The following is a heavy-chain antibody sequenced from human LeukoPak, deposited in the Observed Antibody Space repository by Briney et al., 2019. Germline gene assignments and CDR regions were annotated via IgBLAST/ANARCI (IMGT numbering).Heavy chain of an antibody. V-gene: IGHV3-48*04. D-gene: IGHD1-1*01. CDR2: ISSSVTTT. CDR3: ARASRSRTADFDY. Sequence: PGGALRLSCAASGFTFSSYSLNWVRQAPGKGLEWVSYISSSVTTTYYADSVKGRFTISRDNAKNSLYLQMNSLRAGDTAVYYCARASRSRTADFDYWGQGTLVTVSS. CDR1: GFTFSSYS. J-gene: IGHJ4*02.